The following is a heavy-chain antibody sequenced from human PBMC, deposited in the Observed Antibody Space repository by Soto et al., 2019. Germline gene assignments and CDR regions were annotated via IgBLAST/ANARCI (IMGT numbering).Heavy chain of an antibody. J-gene: IGHJ5*02. CDR3: AKSAMVRGGGWFDP. D-gene: IGHD3-10*01. CDR1: RFTFSTYA. Sequence: EVQLLESGGGLVQPGGSLRLSCAASRFTFSTYAMSWVSQAPGKGLEWVSAISGSGGNTYYADSVKGRFTISRDNSKNTLDLQMNGLIAEDTAVYYCAKSAMVRGGGWFDPWGQGTLVTVSS. CDR2: ISGSGGNT. V-gene: IGHV3-23*01.